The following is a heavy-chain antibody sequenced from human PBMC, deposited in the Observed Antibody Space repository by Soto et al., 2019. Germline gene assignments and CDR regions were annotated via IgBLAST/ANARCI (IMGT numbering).Heavy chain of an antibody. V-gene: IGHV3-74*01. CDR3: AKERSSGWSLDY. CDR2: INSDGSFA. J-gene: IGHJ4*02. CDR1: GFPFSSYW. D-gene: IGHD6-19*01. Sequence: GGSLRLSCAASGFPFSSYWMHWVRQDPAKGLLWVSRINSDGSFANHADSVKGRFTISRDNSKNTLYLQMNSLRAEDTAVFYCAKERSSGWSLDYWGQGTLVTVSS.